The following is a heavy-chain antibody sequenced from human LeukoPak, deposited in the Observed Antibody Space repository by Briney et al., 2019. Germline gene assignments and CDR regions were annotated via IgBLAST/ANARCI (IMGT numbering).Heavy chain of an antibody. V-gene: IGHV1-2*02. CDR1: GYTFTGYY. CDR2: ISPNSGGT. J-gene: IGHJ4*02. D-gene: IGHD3-22*01. Sequence: GASVKVSCKASGYTFTGYYMHWVRQAPGEGLEWMGWISPNSGGTNSAQKFQGRVTMTRDTSISTAYMELSRLRSDDTAVYYCARGGYYDSSGYYYPFDYWGQGTLVTVSS. CDR3: ARGGYYDSSGYYYPFDY.